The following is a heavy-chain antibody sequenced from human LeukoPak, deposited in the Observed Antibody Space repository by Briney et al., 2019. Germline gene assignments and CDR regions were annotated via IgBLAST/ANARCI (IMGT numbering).Heavy chain of an antibody. CDR2: INHSGSP. V-gene: IGHV4-34*01. Sequence: SGTLSLTCAVYGGSFSGYYWNWIRQPPGKGLEWIGEINHSGSPRYIPSLKSRVTISVDTSKNLFSLKLSSVTAADTAMYFCARGGNTSGYTHFDFWGRGTLVTVSS. J-gene: IGHJ4*02. CDR3: ARGGNTSGYTHFDF. CDR1: GGSFSGYY. D-gene: IGHD2-2*02.